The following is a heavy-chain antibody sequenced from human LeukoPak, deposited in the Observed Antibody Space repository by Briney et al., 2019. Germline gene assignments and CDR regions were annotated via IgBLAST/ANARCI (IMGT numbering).Heavy chain of an antibody. Sequence: GGSLRLSCAASGFTFSSYGMNWDRQAPGKGLEWVSYISDSSSTIYYADSVKGRLTISRDNAKNSLYLQMNSLRAEDTAVYYCARWGATGYGDYWGQGTLVTVSS. V-gene: IGHV3-48*03. J-gene: IGHJ4*02. CDR1: GFTFSSYG. D-gene: IGHD3-9*01. CDR2: ISDSSSTI. CDR3: ARWGATGYGDY.